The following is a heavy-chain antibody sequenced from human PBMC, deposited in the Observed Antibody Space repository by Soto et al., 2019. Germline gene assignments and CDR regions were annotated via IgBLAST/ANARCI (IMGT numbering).Heavy chain of an antibody. D-gene: IGHD6-13*01. Sequence: GGCLRLSCAASGFTFSRYGLHWVRQAPGKGLEWVSVIYSGGSAYYADSVKGRFTISRDNSKNTLYLQMNSLRGEDTAVYYCAKILGDLRRAAADDYFDYWGQGTLVTVSS. V-gene: IGHV3-NL1*01. CDR3: AKILGDLRRAAADDYFDY. J-gene: IGHJ4*02. CDR1: GFTFSRYG. CDR2: IYSGGSA.